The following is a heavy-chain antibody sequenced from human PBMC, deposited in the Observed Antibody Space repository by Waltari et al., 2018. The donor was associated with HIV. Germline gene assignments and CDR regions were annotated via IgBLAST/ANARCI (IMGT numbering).Heavy chain of an antibody. CDR1: GFTFSSYA. CDR2: ISYDGSNK. Sequence: QVQLVESGGGVVQPGRSLRLSCAASGFTFSSYAMHWVRQAPGKGLEWVAVISYDGSNKYYADSVKGRFTISRDNSKNTLYLQMNSLRAEDTAVYYCARDPQCCSSTSCSYYFDYWGQGTLVTVSS. V-gene: IGHV3-30-3*01. CDR3: ARDPQCCSSTSCSYYFDY. J-gene: IGHJ4*02. D-gene: IGHD2-2*01.